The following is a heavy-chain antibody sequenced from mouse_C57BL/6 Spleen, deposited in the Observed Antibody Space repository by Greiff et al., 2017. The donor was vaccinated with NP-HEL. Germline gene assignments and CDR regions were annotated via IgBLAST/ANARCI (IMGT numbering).Heavy chain of an antibody. CDR3: ARRDPTGTDYAMDY. D-gene: IGHD4-1*01. CDR2: IYPRSGNT. Sequence: QVQLQQSGAELARPGASVKLSCKASGYTFTSYGISWVKQRTGQGLEWIGEIYPRSGNTYYNEKFKGKATLTADKSSSTAYMELRSLTSEDSAVYFCARRDPTGTDYAMDYWGQGTSVTVSS. CDR1: GYTFTSYG. V-gene: IGHV1-81*01. J-gene: IGHJ4*01.